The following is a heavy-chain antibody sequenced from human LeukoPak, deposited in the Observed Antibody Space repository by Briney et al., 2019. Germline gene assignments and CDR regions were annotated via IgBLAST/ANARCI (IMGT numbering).Heavy chain of an antibody. D-gene: IGHD7-27*01. J-gene: IGHJ4*02. CDR3: ARGNWAIKGFYY. V-gene: IGHV3-20*04. Sequence: GGSLRLSCAASGFTFDDYGMSWVRQAPGKWLEWVSGINWNGGSTGYADSVKGRFTISRDNAKNSLYLQMNSLRAEDTALYYCARGNWAIKGFYYWGQGTLVTVSS. CDR1: GFTFDDYG. CDR2: INWNGGST.